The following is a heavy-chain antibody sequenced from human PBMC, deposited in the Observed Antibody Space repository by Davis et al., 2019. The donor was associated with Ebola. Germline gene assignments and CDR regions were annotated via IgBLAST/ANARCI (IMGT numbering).Heavy chain of an antibody. CDR1: GGTFSSYA. D-gene: IGHD5-24*01. V-gene: IGHV1-69*06. CDR2: IIPIFGTA. J-gene: IGHJ4*02. CDR3: ARHHLRSGYNLGFFDY. Sequence: SVKVSCKASGGTFSSYAISWVRQAPGQGLEWMGGIIPIFGTANYAQKFQGRVTITADKSTSTAYMELSSLRSENTAVYYCARHHLRSGYNLGFFDYWGQGTLVTVSS.